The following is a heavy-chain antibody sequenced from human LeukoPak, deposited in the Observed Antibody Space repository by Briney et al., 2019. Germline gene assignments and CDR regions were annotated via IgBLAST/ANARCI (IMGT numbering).Heavy chain of an antibody. CDR3: AKGLTNLGDD. V-gene: IGHV3-23*01. CDR1: GFTFSTYA. J-gene: IGHJ4*02. CDR2: LSGSGSSA. D-gene: IGHD3-9*01. Sequence: AGGSLRLSCAASGFTFSTYAMSWVRQAPGKGLEWVSGLSGSGSSAYYADSVKGRFTISRDNSKNTLYLQMNSLRPEDTAVYYCAKGLTNLGDDWGQGTLVTVSS.